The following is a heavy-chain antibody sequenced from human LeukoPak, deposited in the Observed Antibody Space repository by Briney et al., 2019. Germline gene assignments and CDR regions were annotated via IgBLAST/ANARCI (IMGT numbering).Heavy chain of an antibody. CDR1: GFIFSRYA. J-gene: IGHJ4*02. CDR3: AKEDCGVVCSTFDY. Sequence: QPGGSLRLSCAASGFIFSRYAMSWVRQSPGKGLEWVSAISGSGGTTYYADSVKGRFTISIDNSKSTLYLQMNSLRAEDTAVYYCAKEDCGVVCSTFDYWGQGTLVTVSS. D-gene: IGHD2-21*02. CDR2: ISGSGGTT. V-gene: IGHV3-23*01.